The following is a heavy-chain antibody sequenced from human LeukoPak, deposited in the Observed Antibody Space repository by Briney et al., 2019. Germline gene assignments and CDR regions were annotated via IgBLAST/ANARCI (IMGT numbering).Heavy chain of an antibody. J-gene: IGHJ6*03. D-gene: IGHD3-3*01. CDR1: GYNFTNYG. Sequence: ASVKVSCKASGYNFTNYGISWVRQAPGQGLEWMGRISAYNGDTNFAQKFQDRLTMTTDTSTTTAYMELKSLRSDDTAVYYCARDFSGRIFGVAHGYYYMGVWGSGTAVTVSS. CDR3: ARDFSGRIFGVAHGYYYMGV. CDR2: ISAYNGDT. V-gene: IGHV1-18*01.